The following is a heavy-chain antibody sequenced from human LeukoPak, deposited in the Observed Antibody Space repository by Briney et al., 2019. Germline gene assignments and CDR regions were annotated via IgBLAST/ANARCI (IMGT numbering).Heavy chain of an antibody. J-gene: IGHJ4*02. CDR3: ARGVLMVYSYFDY. CDR1: GGTFSNYA. D-gene: IGHD2-8*01. CDR2: IIPNFGTA. Sequence: ASVKVSCKASGGTFSNYAISWVRQATGQGLEWMGGIIPNFGTANYAQKFRGRVTLTRDTSTSTVYMELSSLRSEDTAVYYCARGVLMVYSYFDYWGQGTLVTVSS. V-gene: IGHV1-69*05.